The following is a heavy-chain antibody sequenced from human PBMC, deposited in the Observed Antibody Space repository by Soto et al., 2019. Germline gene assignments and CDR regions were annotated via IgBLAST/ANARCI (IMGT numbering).Heavy chain of an antibody. Sequence: EASVKVSCKASGYTFTGYYMHWVRQAPGQGLEWMGWINPNSGGTNYEQKFQGRVTMTRDTSISTAYMELSRLRSDDTAVYYCARGLDYYDSSGYFTTYYFDFWGQGALVTVSS. V-gene: IGHV1-2*02. CDR1: GYTFTGYY. CDR2: INPNSGGT. CDR3: ARGLDYYDSSGYFTTYYFDF. D-gene: IGHD3-22*01. J-gene: IGHJ4*02.